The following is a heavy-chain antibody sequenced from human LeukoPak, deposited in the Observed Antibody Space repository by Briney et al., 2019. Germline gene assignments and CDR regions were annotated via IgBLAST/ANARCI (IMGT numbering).Heavy chain of an antibody. D-gene: IGHD2-15*01. CDR2: IWYDGSNK. Sequence: PGGSLRLSCAASEFTFNSFTMHWVRQAPGKGLEWVAVIWYDGSNKYYADSVKGRFTISRDNSKNTLYLQMNSLRAEDTAVYYCARGKMRLPLDYWGQGTLVTVSS. V-gene: IGHV3-33*08. CDR1: EFTFNSFT. CDR3: ARGKMRLPLDY. J-gene: IGHJ4*02.